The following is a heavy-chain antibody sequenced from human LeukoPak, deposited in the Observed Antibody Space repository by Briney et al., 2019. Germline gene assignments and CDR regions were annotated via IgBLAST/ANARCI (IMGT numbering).Heavy chain of an antibody. Sequence: SETLSLTCAVYGGSFSGYYWSWIRQPPGKGLEWIGEINHSGSTNYNPSLKSRVTISVDTSKNQFSLKLSSVTAADTAVYYGARSRGVKDYWGQGTLVTVSS. D-gene: IGHD3-10*01. CDR2: INHSGST. V-gene: IGHV4-34*01. CDR3: ARSRGVKDY. CDR1: GGSFSGYY. J-gene: IGHJ4*02.